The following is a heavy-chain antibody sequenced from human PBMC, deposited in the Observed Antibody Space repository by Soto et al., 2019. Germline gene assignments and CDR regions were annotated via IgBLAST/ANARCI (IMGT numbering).Heavy chain of an antibody. CDR3: ATSRYSGNYFDY. CDR1: GFTFTSYW. J-gene: IGHJ4*02. D-gene: IGHD1-26*01. V-gene: IGHV3-74*01. CDR2: INSDGSIT. Sequence: VQLVESGGGLVQPGGSLRLSCAASGFTFTSYWMHGVRQVPGKGPVWVSRINSDGSITDYADSVKGRFTISRDNAKNTLYLQMNSLRVEDTAVYYCATSRYSGNYFDYWGQGTLVTVSS.